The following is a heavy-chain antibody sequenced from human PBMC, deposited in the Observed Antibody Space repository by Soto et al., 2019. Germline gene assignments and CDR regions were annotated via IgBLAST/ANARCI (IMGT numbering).Heavy chain of an antibody. CDR3: AREDTAMVRSDYYYALDV. D-gene: IGHD5-18*01. J-gene: IGHJ6*02. V-gene: IGHV1-2*04. Sequence: QVQLVQSGAEVKKPETSVKVSCKASGYTFTGYYMHWVRQAPGQGLEWMGWINPNSGGTSYAQKFQGWVTMTRDTSISTAYMELSRLRSDDTAVYFCAREDTAMVRSDYYYALDVWGQGTTVTVSS. CDR1: GYTFTGYY. CDR2: INPNSGGT.